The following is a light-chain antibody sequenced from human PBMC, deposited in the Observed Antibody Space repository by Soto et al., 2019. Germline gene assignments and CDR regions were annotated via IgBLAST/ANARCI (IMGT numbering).Light chain of an antibody. CDR2: AAS. J-gene: IGKJ4*01. CDR3: HQSYTPPFT. Sequence: DIQMTQSPSSLSASVGDRVTITCRASQSIRTYLNWYQQKPGKAPKLLISAASSLQSGVPSRYSCSGSGTYFSLTINSLQPEDFATYYCHQSYTPPFTFGGGTMVEIK. V-gene: IGKV1-39*01. CDR1: QSIRTY.